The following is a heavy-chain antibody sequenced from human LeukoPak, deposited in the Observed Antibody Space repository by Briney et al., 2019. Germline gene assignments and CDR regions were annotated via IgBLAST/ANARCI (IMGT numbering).Heavy chain of an antibody. Sequence: GGSLRLSCAASGFTFSSYGMHWVRQAPGKGLEWVAVISYDGSNKYYADSVEGRFTISRDNSKNTLYLQMNSLRAEDTAVYHCAREDGILTGYQRWFDPWGQGTLVTVSS. CDR3: AREDGILTGYQRWFDP. D-gene: IGHD3-9*01. CDR1: GFTFSSYG. V-gene: IGHV3-30*03. J-gene: IGHJ5*02. CDR2: ISYDGSNK.